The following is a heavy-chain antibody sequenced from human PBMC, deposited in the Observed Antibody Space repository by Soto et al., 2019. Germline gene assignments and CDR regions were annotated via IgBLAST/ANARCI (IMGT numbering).Heavy chain of an antibody. CDR2: IYYSGST. V-gene: IGHV4-39*01. D-gene: IGHD2-21*02. J-gene: IGHJ5*02. Sequence: QLQLQESGPGLVKPSETLSLTCTVSGGSISSSSYYWGWIRQPPGKGLEWIGSIYYSGSTYYNPSLKSRVTISVDTSKNQFSLKLSSVTAPDTAVYYCARLGQVVTAIGSFDPWGQGTLVTVSS. CDR3: ARLGQVVTAIGSFDP. CDR1: GGSISSSSYY.